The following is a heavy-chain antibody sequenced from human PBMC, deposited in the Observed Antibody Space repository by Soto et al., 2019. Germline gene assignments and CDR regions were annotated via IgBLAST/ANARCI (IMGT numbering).Heavy chain of an antibody. V-gene: IGHV3-74*01. CDR1: GFTFSSFW. D-gene: IGHD2-21*01. CDR2: INNDGSST. CDR3: ARDPLIGNTDYGLDV. Sequence: LRLSCAASGFTFSSFWMHWVRQAPGKGLVWVSRINNDGSSTAYADSVKGRFTISRDNAKSTLYLQVTSLRAEDTAVYYCARDPLIGNTDYGLDVWGQGTTVTVSS. J-gene: IGHJ6*02.